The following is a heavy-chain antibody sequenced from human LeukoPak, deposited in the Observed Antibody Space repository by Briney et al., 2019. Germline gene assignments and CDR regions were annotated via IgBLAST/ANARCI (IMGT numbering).Heavy chain of an antibody. D-gene: IGHD3-3*01. CDR3: ARAFGVVTPDYMDV. CDR2: IYHTGST. Sequence: SETLSLTCTVSGGSISSSGYYWGWIRQPPGRGLEWIGNIYHTGSTYSKPSLKSRVTISVDTSKNLFSLTLSSVTAADTAVYYCARAFGVVTPDYMDVWGKGTTVTVSS. J-gene: IGHJ6*03. V-gene: IGHV4-39*02. CDR1: GGSISSSGYY.